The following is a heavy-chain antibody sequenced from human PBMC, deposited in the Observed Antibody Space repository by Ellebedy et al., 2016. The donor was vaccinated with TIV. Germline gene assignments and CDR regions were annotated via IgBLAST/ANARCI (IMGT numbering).Heavy chain of an antibody. CDR3: APRDGSYTY. V-gene: IGHV3-48*04. CDR2: ISSSGTTT. D-gene: IGHD3-10*01. Sequence: GESLKISCTASGFTFSTYNMNWVRQAPGKGLEWVSFISSSGTTTHYADSVKGRFTISRDNEKKSLFLQMSSLRAEDTAVYYCAPRDGSYTYWGQGTLVTVSS. CDR1: GFTFSTYN. J-gene: IGHJ4*02.